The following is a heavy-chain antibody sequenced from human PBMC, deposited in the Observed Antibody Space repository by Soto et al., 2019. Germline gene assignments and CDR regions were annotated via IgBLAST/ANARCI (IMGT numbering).Heavy chain of an antibody. J-gene: IGHJ5*02. CDR1: GGSISSYY. CDR2: IYYSGST. Sequence: QVQLQESGPGLVKPSETLSLTCTVSGGSISSYYWSWIRQPPGKGLEWIGNIYYSGSTNYNPSLKSRVTISVDTSKNQFSLKLSSVTAADTALYYCARLRIVVVPAGGWFDPWGQGTLVTVAS. D-gene: IGHD2-2*01. CDR3: ARLRIVVVPAGGWFDP. V-gene: IGHV4-59*08.